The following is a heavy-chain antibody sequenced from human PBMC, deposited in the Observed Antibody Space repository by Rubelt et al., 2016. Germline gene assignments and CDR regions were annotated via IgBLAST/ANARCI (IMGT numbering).Heavy chain of an antibody. D-gene: IGHD3-10*01. V-gene: IGHV4-34*01. CDR2: ITPSGST. CDR3: ARPSEYGYYLAY. CDR1: GGSFNGFY. Sequence: QVQLQQWGAGQLKPSETLSLTCAVHGGSFNGFYWSWIRQSPGKGLEWIGEITPSGSTNYNPSLKSRVAISVDTSKNQCSLKVSSLTAADTAGYYCARPSEYGYYLAYWGQGTLVTVSS. J-gene: IGHJ4*02.